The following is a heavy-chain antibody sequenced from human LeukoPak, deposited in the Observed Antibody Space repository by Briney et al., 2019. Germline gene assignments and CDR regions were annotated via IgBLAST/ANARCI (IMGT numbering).Heavy chain of an antibody. CDR3: AKDGTTTITFDY. J-gene: IGHJ4*02. D-gene: IGHD1-1*01. CDR1: GFTFRSYA. Sequence: PGGSLRLSCAASGFTFRSYAMSWVRQGPGKGLEWVSVISGSGGSTYYRDSVKGRFTISRDNSKNTLYLQMNSLRDEDTAVYYCAKDGTTTITFDYWGQGTLATVSS. CDR2: ISGSGGST. V-gene: IGHV3-23*01.